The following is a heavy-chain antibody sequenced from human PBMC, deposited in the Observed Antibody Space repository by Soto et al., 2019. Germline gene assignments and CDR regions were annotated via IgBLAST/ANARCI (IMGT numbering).Heavy chain of an antibody. D-gene: IGHD2-2*01. CDR1: GFTFSSYG. Sequence: QVQLVESGGGVVQPGRSLRLSCAASGFTFSSYGMHWLRRARGKGLEWVAVISYDGSNKYYADSVKGRFTISRDNSKNTLYLQMNSLRAEDTAVYYCAKGPAIVLVPAAMNHYYGMDVWGQGTTVIVSS. CDR3: AKGPAIVLVPAAMNHYYGMDV. V-gene: IGHV3-30*18. CDR2: ISYDGSNK. J-gene: IGHJ6*02.